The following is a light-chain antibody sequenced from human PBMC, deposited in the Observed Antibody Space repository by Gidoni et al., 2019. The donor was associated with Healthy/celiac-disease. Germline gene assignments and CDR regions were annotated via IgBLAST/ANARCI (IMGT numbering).Light chain of an antibody. J-gene: IGKJ1*01. CDR3: QQYGSWT. CDR2: GAS. V-gene: IGKV3-20*01. CDR1: QSVSSSY. Sequence: EIVLTQSPGTLSFSPGERATLSCRASQSVSSSYLAWYQQKPGQAPRLLIYGASSRATGIPDRFSGSGSGTEFTLTISRLEPEDFAVYYCQQYGSWTFGQGTKVEIK.